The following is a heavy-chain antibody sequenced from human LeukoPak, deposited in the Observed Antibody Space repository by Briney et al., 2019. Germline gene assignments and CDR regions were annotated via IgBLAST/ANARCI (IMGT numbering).Heavy chain of an antibody. CDR3: ASTSPWDTAVDY. Sequence: PSETLSLTCTVSGGSISSYYWSWIRQPPGKGLEWIGYIYYSGSTNYNPSLKSRVTISVDTSKNQFSLKLSSVTAADTAVYYCASTSPWDTAVDYWGQGTLVTVSS. CDR2: IYYSGST. CDR1: GGSISSYY. V-gene: IGHV4-59*08. J-gene: IGHJ4*02. D-gene: IGHD5-18*01.